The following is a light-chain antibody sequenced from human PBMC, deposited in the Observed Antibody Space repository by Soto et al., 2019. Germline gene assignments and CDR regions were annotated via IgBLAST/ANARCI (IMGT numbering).Light chain of an antibody. J-gene: IGKJ1*01. CDR3: QQYETYWT. CDR1: QSISSY. CDR2: KAS. V-gene: IGKV1-5*03. Sequence: DIQMTQSPSSLSASVGDRVTMRFRASQSISSYLNWYQQKPGQAPKLLIYKASSLESGVPSRFSGSGFGTEFTLTISSLQPDDFATYYCQQYETYWTFGQGTKVDIK.